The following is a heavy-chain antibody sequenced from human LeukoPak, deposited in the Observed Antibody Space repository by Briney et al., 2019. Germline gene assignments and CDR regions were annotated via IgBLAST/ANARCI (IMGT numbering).Heavy chain of an antibody. CDR1: GFTFSAFD. CDR2: ITTNSEYI. D-gene: IGHD6-13*01. V-gene: IGHV3-21*01. CDR3: AKDRYSGLNTIDY. Sequence: GGPLRLSCAPSGFTFSAFDMHWVRQAPGKGLEWVSSITTNSEYIYYADSMKGRFTISRDNSKSTLYLQMNSLRAEDTAVYYCAKDRYSGLNTIDYWGEGTLVTVSS. J-gene: IGHJ4*02.